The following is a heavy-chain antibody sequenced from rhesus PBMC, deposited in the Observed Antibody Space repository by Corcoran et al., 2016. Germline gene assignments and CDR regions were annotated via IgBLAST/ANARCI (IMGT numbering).Heavy chain of an antibody. V-gene: IGHV4S5*01. CDR2: IGGSSGST. D-gene: IGHD2-2*01. J-gene: IGHJ4*01. Sequence: QVQLEESGPGLVKPSETLSLTCAVSGGSISGYYWNWIRQPPGKGREWIGYIGGSSGSTDDNPPLKRRVTISTDTSKNQLSLRLSSVTAADTAVYYCARSSIVLGHSGWGQGVLVTVSS. CDR3: ARSSIVLGHSG. CDR1: GGSISGYY.